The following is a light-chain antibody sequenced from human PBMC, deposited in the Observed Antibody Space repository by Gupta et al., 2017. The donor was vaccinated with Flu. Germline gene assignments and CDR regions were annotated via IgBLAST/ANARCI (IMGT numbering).Light chain of an antibody. J-gene: IGLJ3*02. Sequence: QSVLTQPPSASGTPGQTVTISCSGSSSNIESSYVYWYQHLPGTAPNLLIYRNNQRPSGVPGRFSGSKSATSASLATSGLRAEDEAYYYCAAWDKPQSGGLFGGGTKLTVL. CDR1: SSNIESSY. V-gene: IGLV1-47*01. CDR2: RNN. CDR3: AAWDKPQSGGL.